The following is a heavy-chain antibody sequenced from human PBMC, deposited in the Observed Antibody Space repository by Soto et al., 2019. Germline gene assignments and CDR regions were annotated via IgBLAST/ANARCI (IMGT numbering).Heavy chain of an antibody. CDR1: GFSLSIYG. CDR3: ARDLNYWSLLIDH. Sequence: SLRLSCPASGFSLSIYGLHWVRQSPGNWLDWVEGLWSDGIKTSYTDSVKGRFTISRDTSKNMLYLQMNSLGAEDTAVYYCARDLNYWSLLIDHWGQGTLVTVSS. D-gene: IGHD2-8*02. V-gene: IGHV3-33*01. CDR2: LWSDGIKT. J-gene: IGHJ4*02.